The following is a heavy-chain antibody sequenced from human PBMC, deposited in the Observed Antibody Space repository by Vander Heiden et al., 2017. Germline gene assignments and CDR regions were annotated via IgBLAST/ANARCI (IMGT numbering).Heavy chain of an antibody. CDR3: ARGYSSSSGPDWYFDL. CDR1: GFTFSSYS. V-gene: IGHV3-21*01. D-gene: IGHD6-6*01. J-gene: IGHJ2*01. CDR2: ISSSSSYI. Sequence: EVQLVESGGGLVKPGGSLRPSCAASGFTFSSYSMNWVRQAPGKGLEWVSSISSSSSYIYYADSVKGRFTISRDNAKNSLYLQMNSLRAEDTAVYYCARGYSSSSGPDWYFDLWGRGTLVTVSS.